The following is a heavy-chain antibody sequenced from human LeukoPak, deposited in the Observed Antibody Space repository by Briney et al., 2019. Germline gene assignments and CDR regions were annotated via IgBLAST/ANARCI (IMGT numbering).Heavy chain of an antibody. CDR2: IYYSGST. CDR1: GGSFSGYY. CDR3: ARGNYYDSSGYPYYYYYMDV. D-gene: IGHD3-22*01. V-gene: IGHV4-59*01. Sequence: SETLSLTCAVYGGSFSGYYWSWIRQPPGKGLEWIGYIYYSGSTNYNPSLKSRVTISVDTSKNQFSLKLSSVTAADTAVYYCARGNYYDSSGYPYYYYYMDVWGKGTTVTISS. J-gene: IGHJ6*03.